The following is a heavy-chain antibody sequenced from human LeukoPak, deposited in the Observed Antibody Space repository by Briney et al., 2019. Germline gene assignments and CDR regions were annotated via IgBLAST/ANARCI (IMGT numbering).Heavy chain of an antibody. CDR3: ARAPSEIGGYYPEYFRH. J-gene: IGHJ1*01. Sequence: PGGSLRLSCAASGFTFSTYWMHWVRQAPGKGLVWVSRIKSDGSTNYADSVKGRFTISRDNANNTLSLQMNSLRPEDTGVYYCARAPSEIGGYYPEYFRHWGQGTLVTV. V-gene: IGHV3-74*01. CDR2: IKSDGST. CDR1: GFTFSTYW. D-gene: IGHD3-22*01.